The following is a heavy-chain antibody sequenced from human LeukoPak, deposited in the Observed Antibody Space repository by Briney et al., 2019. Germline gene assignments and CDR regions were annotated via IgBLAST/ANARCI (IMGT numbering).Heavy chain of an antibody. J-gene: IGHJ4*02. CDR1: GFSLSSDS. D-gene: IGHD6-19*01. V-gene: IGHV3-21*01. CDR3: ARGEIAVAGLFDY. Sequence: GGSLGLSCAASGFSLSSDSMNWVRQAPGKGLEWVSSISSSSSYIYYADSVKGRFTISRDNAKNSLYLQMNSLRAEDTAVYYCARGEIAVAGLFDYWGQGTLVTVSS. CDR2: ISSSSSYI.